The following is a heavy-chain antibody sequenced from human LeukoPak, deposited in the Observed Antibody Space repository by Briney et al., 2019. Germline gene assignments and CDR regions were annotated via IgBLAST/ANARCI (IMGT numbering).Heavy chain of an antibody. V-gene: IGHV3-7*01. CDR2: IKQDGSEK. Sequence: GGSLRLSCAASGFTFSSYWMSWVRQAPGKGLEWVANIKQDGSEKYYVDSVKGRFIISRDNAKNSLYLQMNSLRAEDTAVYYCARDVGGYAFYGDYWGHGTLATVYS. D-gene: IGHD3/OR15-3a*01. J-gene: IGHJ4*01. CDR1: GFTFSSYW. CDR3: ARDVGGYAFYGDY.